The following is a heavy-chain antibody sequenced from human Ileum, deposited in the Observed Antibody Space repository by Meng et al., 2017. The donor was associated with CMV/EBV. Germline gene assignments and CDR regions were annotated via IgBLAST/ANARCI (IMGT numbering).Heavy chain of an antibody. CDR2: INPSGGST. CDR3: ARGGYSYGYKPSPFDY. Sequence: ASVKVSCKAFGYTFTSYYMHWVRQAPGQGLEWMGIINPSGGSTSYAQKFQGRVTMTRDTSTSTVYMELSSLRSEDTAVYYCARGGYSYGYKPSPFDYWGQGTLVTVSS. J-gene: IGHJ4*02. CDR1: GYTFTSYY. V-gene: IGHV1-46*01. D-gene: IGHD5-18*01.